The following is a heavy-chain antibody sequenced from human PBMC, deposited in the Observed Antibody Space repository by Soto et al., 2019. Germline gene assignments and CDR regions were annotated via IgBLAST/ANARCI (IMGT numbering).Heavy chain of an antibody. CDR1: GYTFTNYG. Sequence: QVQRVQSGAEVKKPGASVKVSCKASGYTFTNYGISWVRQAPGQGLEWMGWISTYNGHTTSAQKLQGRVTMTTDTSTNTAYMELRSLRSDDTAVYYCARDWGQQWLAYGMDVWGQGTTVTVSS. CDR3: ARDWGQQWLAYGMDV. V-gene: IGHV1-18*01. J-gene: IGHJ6*02. CDR2: ISTYNGHT. D-gene: IGHD6-19*01.